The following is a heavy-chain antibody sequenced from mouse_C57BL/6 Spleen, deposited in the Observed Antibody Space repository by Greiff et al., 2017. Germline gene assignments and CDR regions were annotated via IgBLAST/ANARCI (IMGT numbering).Heavy chain of an antibody. CDR2: ISYDGSN. D-gene: IGHD1-1*01. J-gene: IGHJ2*01. Sequence: EVQLQQSGPGLVKPSQSLSLTCSVTGYSITSGYYWNWIRQFPGNKLEWMGYISYDGSNNYNPSLKNRISITRDTSKNQFFLKLNSVTTEDTATYYCARQLLYYFDDWGQGTTLTVSS. V-gene: IGHV3-6*01. CDR3: ARQLLYYFDD. CDR1: GYSITSGYY.